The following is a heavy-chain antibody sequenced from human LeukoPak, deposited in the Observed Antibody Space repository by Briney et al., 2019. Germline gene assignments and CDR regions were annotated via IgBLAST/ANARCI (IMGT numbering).Heavy chain of an antibody. CDR2: IYYSGST. J-gene: IGHJ4*02. CDR1: GGALSGYY. CDR3: ARDNAYYDILTGYWSHENLFDY. D-gene: IGHD3-9*01. V-gene: IGHV4-34*01. Sequence: SETLSLTCAVYGGALSGYYWSWIRQPPGKGLEWIGSIYYSGSTYYNPSLKSRVTISVDTSKNQFSLKLSSVTAADTAVYYCARDNAYYDILTGYWSHENLFDYWGQGTLVTVSS.